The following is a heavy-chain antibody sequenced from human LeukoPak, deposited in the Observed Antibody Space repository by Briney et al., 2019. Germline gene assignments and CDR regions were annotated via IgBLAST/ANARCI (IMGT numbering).Heavy chain of an antibody. Sequence: GESLKISCEGSGYTFTSYWIAWVRQMPGKGLEWMGIIYPGDSDTRYSPSFQGQVTISADKSISTAYLQWSSLKASDTAMYYCARRHYDFWSGTNWFDPWGQGTLVTVSS. J-gene: IGHJ5*02. V-gene: IGHV5-51*01. CDR1: GYTFTSYW. CDR3: ARRHYDFWSGTNWFDP. CDR2: IYPGDSDT. D-gene: IGHD3-3*01.